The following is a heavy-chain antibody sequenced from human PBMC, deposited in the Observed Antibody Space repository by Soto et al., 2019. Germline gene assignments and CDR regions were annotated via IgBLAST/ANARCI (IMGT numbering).Heavy chain of an antibody. Sequence: QVQLVQSGAEVKKPGASVKVSCKASGYTFTSYGISWVRQAPGQGLEWMGWISAYNGNTNYAQKLQGRVTMTTDTSTSTAYMELRSLRSDDTAVYYCARMIPYYYDSSGYYEVDYWGQGTLVTVSS. CDR2: ISAYNGNT. CDR1: GYTFTSYG. J-gene: IGHJ4*02. V-gene: IGHV1-18*01. D-gene: IGHD3-22*01. CDR3: ARMIPYYYDSSGYYEVDY.